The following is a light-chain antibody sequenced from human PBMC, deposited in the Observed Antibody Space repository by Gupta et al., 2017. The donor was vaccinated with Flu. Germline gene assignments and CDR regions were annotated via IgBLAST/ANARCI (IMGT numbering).Light chain of an antibody. CDR1: QSIGSN. J-gene: IGKJ4*01. V-gene: IGKV1-39*01. Sequence: GERVTLTCRASQSIGSNLDWYQQRPGKAPKLLIYGASSMQSGVPARFSGSGSGTEFTLTISSLQSEDFAIYYCQQSYSRPHSFGGGTKVEIK. CDR2: GAS. CDR3: QQSYSRPHS.